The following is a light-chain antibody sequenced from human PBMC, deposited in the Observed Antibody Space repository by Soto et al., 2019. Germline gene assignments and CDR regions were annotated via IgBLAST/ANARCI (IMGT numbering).Light chain of an antibody. J-gene: IGLJ1*01. CDR2: AVN. CDR3: FSYTSSGTYV. Sequence: LTQPPSASGSPGQSVTISCTGTSSDVGGYQYVSWYQQYPGKAPKLMIYAVNKRPSGVPDRFSGSRSGNTVSLTISGLQAEDETDYYCFSYTSSGTYVFGTGTKVTVL. V-gene: IGLV2-8*01. CDR1: SSDVGGYQY.